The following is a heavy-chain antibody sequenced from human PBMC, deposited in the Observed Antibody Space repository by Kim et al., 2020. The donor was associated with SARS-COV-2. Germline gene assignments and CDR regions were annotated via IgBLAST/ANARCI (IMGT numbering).Heavy chain of an antibody. CDR2: IYYSGST. J-gene: IGHJ4*02. CDR1: GGSISSSSYY. Sequence: SETLSLTCTVSGGSISSSSYYWGWIRQPPGKGLEWIGSIYYSGSTYYNPSLKSRVTISVDTSKNQFSLKLSSVTAADTAVYYCARLNRGPRVAGTRAADYWGQGTLVTVSS. D-gene: IGHD6-19*01. CDR3: ARLNRGPRVAGTRAADY. V-gene: IGHV4-39*01.